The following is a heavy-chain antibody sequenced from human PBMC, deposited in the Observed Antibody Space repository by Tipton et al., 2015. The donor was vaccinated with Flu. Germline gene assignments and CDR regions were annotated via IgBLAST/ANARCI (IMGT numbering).Heavy chain of an antibody. Sequence: LTCTVSGYSISSGYYWGWIRQPPGKGLEWIGSIYHSGSTYYNPSLKSRVTISVDTSKNQFSLKLSSVTAADTAVYYCARVTSEPILWWYFDYWGQGTLVTVSS. CDR2: IYHSGST. CDR3: ARVTSEPILWWYFDY. CDR1: GYSISSGYY. V-gene: IGHV4-38-2*02. D-gene: IGHD2-21*01. J-gene: IGHJ4*02.